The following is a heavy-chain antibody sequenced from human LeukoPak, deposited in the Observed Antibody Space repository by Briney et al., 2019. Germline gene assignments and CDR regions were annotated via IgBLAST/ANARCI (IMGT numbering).Heavy chain of an antibody. CDR1: GYTFTTYP. CDR3: VRGIDTTGYFTY. V-gene: IGHV7-4-1*02. Sequence: GASVKVSCKAPGYTFTTYPINWVRQAPGQGLEWMGWIDTNTGSPTYAQGLTGRFVFSLDTSVSTAFLQINSLKAEDAALYFCVRGIDTTGYFTYWGQGTLVTVSS. J-gene: IGHJ4*02. CDR2: IDTNTGSP. D-gene: IGHD3-22*01.